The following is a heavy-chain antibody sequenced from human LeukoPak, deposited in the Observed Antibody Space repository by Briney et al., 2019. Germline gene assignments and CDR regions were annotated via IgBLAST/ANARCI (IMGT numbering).Heavy chain of an antibody. Sequence: GGSVKVSCKASGYTFTSYGISWVRQAPGQGREWMGWISAYNGNTNYAQKLQGRVTMTTDTSTSTAYMELRSLRSDDTAVYYCARGGGGALTTVTFFDYWGQGTLVTVSS. V-gene: IGHV1-18*01. J-gene: IGHJ4*02. D-gene: IGHD4-17*01. CDR2: ISAYNGNT. CDR1: GYTFTSYG. CDR3: ARGGGGALTTVTFFDY.